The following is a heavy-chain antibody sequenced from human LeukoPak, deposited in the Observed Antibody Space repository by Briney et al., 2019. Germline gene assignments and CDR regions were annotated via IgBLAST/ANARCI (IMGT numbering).Heavy chain of an antibody. CDR3: ARHGMYSGSESYYDPFGY. D-gene: IGHD3-10*01. Sequence: SETLSLTCTVSGGSISSYYRSWIRQPPGKGLEWIGYIYYSGSTNYNPSLKSRVTISVDTSKNQFSLRLSSVTAADTAVYYCARHGMYSGSESYYDPFGYWGQGTLVTVSS. CDR1: GGSISSYY. CDR2: IYYSGST. V-gene: IGHV4-59*08. J-gene: IGHJ4*02.